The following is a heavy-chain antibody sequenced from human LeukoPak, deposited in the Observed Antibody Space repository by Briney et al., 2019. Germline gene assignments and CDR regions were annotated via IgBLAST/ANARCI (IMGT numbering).Heavy chain of an antibody. V-gene: IGHV4-59*01. CDR2: IYYSGST. CDR3: ARDRGVVVTARNWFDP. J-gene: IGHJ5*02. D-gene: IGHD2-21*02. CDR1: GGSISSYY. Sequence: PSETLSLTCTVSGGSISSYYWSWIRQPPGKGLEWIGYIYYSGSTNYNPSLKSRVTTSVDTSKNQFSLKLSSVTAADTAVYYCARDRGVVVTARNWFDPWGQGTLVTVSS.